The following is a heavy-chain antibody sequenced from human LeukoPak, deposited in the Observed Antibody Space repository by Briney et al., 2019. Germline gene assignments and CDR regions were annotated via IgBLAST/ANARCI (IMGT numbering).Heavy chain of an antibody. V-gene: IGHV1-2*04. CDR3: ARSRSGWYRGYFDY. Sequence: ASVKVSCKASGYTFTGYYMHWVRQAPGQGLEWRGWINPNSGGTTYAQKFQGWVTMTRDTSISTAYMELSRLRSDHTDVYYCARSRSGWYRGYFDYWGQGTLVTVSS. D-gene: IGHD6-19*01. CDR1: GYTFTGYY. CDR2: INPNSGGT. J-gene: IGHJ4*02.